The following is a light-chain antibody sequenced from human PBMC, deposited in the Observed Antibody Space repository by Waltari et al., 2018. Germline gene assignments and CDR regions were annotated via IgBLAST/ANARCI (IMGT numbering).Light chain of an antibody. CDR3: HQYNSYPIT. V-gene: IGKV1-5*03. J-gene: IGKJ5*01. Sequence: DIQMTQSPSTLSASVGDRVTITCRARQRISSWLAWYQHQVGKAPKLLIYKASSLKSGVASRFSGGGSGKEFTLTISSLQPDDFATYYCHQYNSYPITFGQGTRLETK. CDR2: KAS. CDR1: QRISSW.